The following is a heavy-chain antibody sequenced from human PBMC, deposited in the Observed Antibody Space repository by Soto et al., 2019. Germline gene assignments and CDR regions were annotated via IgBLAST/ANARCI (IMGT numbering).Heavy chain of an antibody. D-gene: IGHD4-17*01. CDR2: ISSNGGST. J-gene: IGHJ4*02. Sequence: EVQLVESGGGLVQPGGSLRLSCAASGFTFSSYAMQWVRQAPGKGLEYVSAISSNGGSTYYANSVKGRFTISRDNSKNTLYLQMGSLRAEDMAVYYCARDGGDYESVYWGQGTLVTVSS. CDR1: GFTFSSYA. V-gene: IGHV3-64*01. CDR3: ARDGGDYESVY.